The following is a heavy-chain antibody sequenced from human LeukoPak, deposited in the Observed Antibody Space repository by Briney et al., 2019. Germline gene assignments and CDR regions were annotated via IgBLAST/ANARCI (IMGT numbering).Heavy chain of an antibody. CDR2: ISSSSSYI. CDR1: GFTFSCYS. V-gene: IGHV3-21*01. CDR3: VRDLGCSGGSCHDY. D-gene: IGHD2-15*01. J-gene: IGHJ4*02. Sequence: GGSLRLSCSASGFTFSCYSMNWVRQAPGKGLEWVSSISSSSSYIYYADSVKGRFTISRGNAKNSLYLQMNSLRAEDTAVYYCVRDLGCSGGSCHDYWGQGTLVTVSS.